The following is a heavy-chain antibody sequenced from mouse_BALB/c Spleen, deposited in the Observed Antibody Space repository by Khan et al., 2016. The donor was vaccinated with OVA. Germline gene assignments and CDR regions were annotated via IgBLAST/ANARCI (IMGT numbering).Heavy chain of an antibody. V-gene: IGHV9-1*02. Sequence: QIQLVQSGPELKKPGETVKISCKASGYTLTDYGMNWVKQAPGKGLKWMGWINTYTGETTYADDFKGRYAFTLEASASTSDLQIHNLATEDRATYFCSRSNGDYWFAHWGQGTLVTVSA. CDR3: SRSNGDYWFAH. D-gene: IGHD2-13*01. J-gene: IGHJ3*01. CDR2: INTYTGET. CDR1: GYTLTDYG.